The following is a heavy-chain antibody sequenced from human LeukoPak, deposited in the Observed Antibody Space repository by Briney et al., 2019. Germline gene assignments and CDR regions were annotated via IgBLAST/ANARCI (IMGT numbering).Heavy chain of an antibody. J-gene: IGHJ6*02. CDR3: ARVRRIYDFWSGYYQPPFWYYGMDV. CDR2: IIPIFGTA. D-gene: IGHD3-3*01. V-gene: IGHV1-69*13. Sequence: SVKVSCKASGGTFSSYAISWVRQAPGQGLEWVGGIIPIFGTANYAQKFQGRVTITADESTSTAYMELSSLRSEDTAVYYCARVRRIYDFWSGYYQPPFWYYGMDVWGQGTTVTVSS. CDR1: GGTFSSYA.